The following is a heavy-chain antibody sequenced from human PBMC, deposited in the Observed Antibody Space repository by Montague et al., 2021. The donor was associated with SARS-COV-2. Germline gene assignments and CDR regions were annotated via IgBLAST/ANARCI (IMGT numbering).Heavy chain of an antibody. V-gene: IGHV3-23*03. CDR1: GFTFSNSP. Sequence: SLRLSCAASGFTFSNSPMSWVRQAPGKGLEWVSVIHSAGRGTYYADSVQGRFTISRDNLKNTVYLQMNSLRDADTALYYCAKVGDILTGYSLINLDAWGQGTLVVVSS. D-gene: IGHD3-9*01. CDR2: IHSAGRGT. CDR3: AKVGDILTGYSLINLDA. J-gene: IGHJ5*02.